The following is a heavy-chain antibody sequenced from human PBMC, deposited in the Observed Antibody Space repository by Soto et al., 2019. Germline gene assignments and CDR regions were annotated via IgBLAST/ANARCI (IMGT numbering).Heavy chain of an antibody. V-gene: IGHV1-3*01. Sequence: GASVKVSCKASGYTFTSYAMHWVRQAPGQRLEWMGWINAGNGNTKYSQKFQGRVTITRDTSASTAYMELSSLRSEDTAVYYCARAREATSYYYYYYMDVWGKGTTATVSS. CDR3: ARAREATSYYYYYYMDV. CDR1: GYTFTSYA. J-gene: IGHJ6*03. D-gene: IGHD5-12*01. CDR2: INAGNGNT.